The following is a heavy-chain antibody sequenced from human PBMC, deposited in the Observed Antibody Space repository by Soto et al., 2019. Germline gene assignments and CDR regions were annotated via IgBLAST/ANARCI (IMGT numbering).Heavy chain of an antibody. CDR3: ARGGDYYGSGSSRRVWFDP. V-gene: IGHV4-30-2*01. CDR2: IYHTGKT. CDR1: GDSISSGGYS. J-gene: IGHJ5*02. D-gene: IGHD3-10*01. Sequence: PSETLSLTCAVSGDSISSGGYSWSWIRQPPGKGLEWIGYIYHTGKTYYNPSLKSRVTISVDKSKNQFSLKLSSVIAADTAVYYCARGGDYYGSGSSRRVWFDPWGQGTRVTVS.